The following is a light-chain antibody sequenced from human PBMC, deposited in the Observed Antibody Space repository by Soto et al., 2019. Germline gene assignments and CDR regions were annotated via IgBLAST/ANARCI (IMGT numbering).Light chain of an antibody. CDR3: LLSFSGARV. CDR2: DTD. CDR1: TGAVTSGHY. J-gene: IGLJ3*02. V-gene: IGLV7-46*01. Sequence: QAVVTQEPSLTVSPWGTVTLTCGSSTGAVTSGHYPYWFQQKPGQAPRTLIYDTDNKHSWTPARFSGSLLGGKAALTLSGAQPEDEAEYYCLLSFSGARVFGGGTKLTVL.